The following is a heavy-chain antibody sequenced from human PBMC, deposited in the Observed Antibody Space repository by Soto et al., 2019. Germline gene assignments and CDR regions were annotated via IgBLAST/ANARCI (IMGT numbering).Heavy chain of an antibody. V-gene: IGHV3-30*18. CDR2: ISYDGSHK. D-gene: IGHD2-15*01. Sequence: QVQLVESGGGVVQPGRSLRLSCAGSGFTFSNYGLHWVRQAPGKGLELVAVISYDGSHKYYADSVKGRFTISRDNSNNMLDLQMDSLRAEDTAVYYCAKDGAPRYCGRSSCHPAGAYWGQGTLVTVSS. CDR1: GFTFSNYG. J-gene: IGHJ4*02. CDR3: AKDGAPRYCGRSSCHPAGAY.